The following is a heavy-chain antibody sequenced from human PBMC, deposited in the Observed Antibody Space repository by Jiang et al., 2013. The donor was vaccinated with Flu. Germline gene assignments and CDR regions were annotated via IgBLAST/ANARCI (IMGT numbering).Heavy chain of an antibody. J-gene: IGHJ4*02. V-gene: IGHV4-39*07. CDR2: INHSGST. CDR1: GGSISSSSYY. Sequence: PGLLKPSETLSLTCTVSGGSISSSSYYWGWIRQPPGKGLEWIGEINHSGSTNYNPSLKSRVTISVDTSKNQFSLKLSSVTAADTAVYYCAKVPNCGGDCGFDYWGQGTLVTVSS. D-gene: IGHD2-21*02. CDR3: AKVPNCGGDCGFDY.